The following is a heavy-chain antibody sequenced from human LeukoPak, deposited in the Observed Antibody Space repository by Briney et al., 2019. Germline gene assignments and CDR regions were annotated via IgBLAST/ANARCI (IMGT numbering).Heavy chain of an antibody. CDR2: IKQDGSEK. Sequence: GGSLRLSCGASGFTFSSYWMSWVRQAPGKGLEWVANIKQDGSEKYYVDSVKGRFTISRDNAKNSLYLQMNNLRAEDTAVYYCARNSGTNPWGQGTLVTVSS. D-gene: IGHD1-26*01. CDR1: GFTFSSYW. CDR3: ARNSGTNP. V-gene: IGHV3-7*01. J-gene: IGHJ5*02.